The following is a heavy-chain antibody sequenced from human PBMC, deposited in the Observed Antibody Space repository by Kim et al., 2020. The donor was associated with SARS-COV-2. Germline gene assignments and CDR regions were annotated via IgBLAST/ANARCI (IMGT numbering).Heavy chain of an antibody. J-gene: IGHJ3*02. CDR3: ARARGITMIVVVIIDAFDI. Sequence: SETLSLTCTVSGGSISSGGYYWSWIRQHPGKGLEWIWYIYYSGSTYYNPSLKSRVTISVDTSKNQFSLKLSSVTAADTAVYYCARARGITMIVVVIIDAFDIWGQGTMVTVSS. CDR2: IYYSGST. CDR1: GGSISSGGYY. V-gene: IGHV4-31*03. D-gene: IGHD3-22*01.